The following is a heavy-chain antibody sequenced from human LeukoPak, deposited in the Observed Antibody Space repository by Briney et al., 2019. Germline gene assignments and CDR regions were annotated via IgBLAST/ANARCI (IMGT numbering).Heavy chain of an antibody. J-gene: IGHJ3*02. CDR1: GFAFSAYD. V-gene: IGHV3-23*01. CDR3: GKPPFIGRWVAFDI. CDR2: ISDNGGRA. D-gene: IGHD1-26*01. Sequence: GGSLRLSCATSGFAFSAYDMTWVRQAPGKGLEWVSAISDNGGRASYADSLRGRFTVSRDNSKNTLHLQMNILTAEDTAVYYCGKPPFIGRWVAFDIWGQGTMVTVSS.